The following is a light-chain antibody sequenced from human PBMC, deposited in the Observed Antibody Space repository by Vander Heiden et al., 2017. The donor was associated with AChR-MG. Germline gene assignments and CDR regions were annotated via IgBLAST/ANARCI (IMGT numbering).Light chain of an antibody. CDR3: QQCSSYSDIS. V-gene: IGKV1-5*03. Sequence: DIQMTQSPSTLSASVGDRVTITCRASQSIGTWLAWYQQNQGKSPRLLIYRASNLESGVPSRFSGSGSGTEFTLTISSLQPDDFGTYYCQQCSSYSDISFGQRTRLEIK. J-gene: IGKJ5*01. CDR1: QSIGTW. CDR2: RAS.